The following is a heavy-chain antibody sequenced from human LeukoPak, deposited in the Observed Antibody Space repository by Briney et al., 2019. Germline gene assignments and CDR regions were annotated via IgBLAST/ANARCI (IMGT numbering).Heavy chain of an antibody. J-gene: IGHJ6*02. V-gene: IGHV3-11*01. CDR3: ARDSPMVTIFGVVIKDYYGMDV. Sequence: PGGSLRLSCAASGFTFSDYYMSWIRQAPGKGLGWVSYISSSGSTICYADSVKGRFTISRDNAKNSLYLQMNSLRAEDTAVYYCARDSPMVTIFGVVIKDYYGMDVWGQGTTVTVSS. CDR1: GFTFSDYY. D-gene: IGHD3-3*01. CDR2: ISSSGSTI.